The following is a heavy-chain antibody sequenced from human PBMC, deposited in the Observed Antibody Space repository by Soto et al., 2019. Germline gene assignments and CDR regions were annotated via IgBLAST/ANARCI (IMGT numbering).Heavy chain of an antibody. J-gene: IGHJ4*02. CDR1: GFTFKESA. Sequence: GGSLRLSCAASGFTFKESAINWVRQAPGKGLEWVASISDTAASTWYAESVRGRLIISRDNSKNTLYLKMNSLRAEHTAVYDCAKGRGSGWARYFDNWGQGTLVTVSS. D-gene: IGHD6-19*01. V-gene: IGHV3-23*01. CDR2: ISDTAAST. CDR3: AKGRGSGWARYFDN.